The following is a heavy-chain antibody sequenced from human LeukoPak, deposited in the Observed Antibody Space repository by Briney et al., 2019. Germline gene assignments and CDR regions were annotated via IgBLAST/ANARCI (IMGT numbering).Heavy chain of an antibody. CDR1: GYTITSYW. Sequence: GESLKISCKGSGYTITSYWIGWVRQMPGKGLEWMGIIHPGDSDTRYSPSFQGQVNISADKSISTAYLQWSSLKASDTAMYYCARLGEAVVVPAARPLDYWGQGTLVTVSS. D-gene: IGHD2-2*01. V-gene: IGHV5-51*01. J-gene: IGHJ4*02. CDR2: IHPGDSDT. CDR3: ARLGEAVVVPAARPLDY.